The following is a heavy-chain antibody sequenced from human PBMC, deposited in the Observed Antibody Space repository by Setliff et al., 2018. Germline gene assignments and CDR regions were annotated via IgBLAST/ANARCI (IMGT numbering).Heavy chain of an antibody. V-gene: IGHV4-39*01. CDR3: ARGVSSVSWTPRY. Sequence: SETLSLTCSVSGGSITSGGGFYWAWIRQPPGKELEWIGSFYSFGSIYYSPSLKNRVTISGDTSSNQFSLNLNSVTAADTAVYYCARGVSSVSWTPRYWGRGILVTVSS. CDR1: GGSITSGGGFY. J-gene: IGHJ4*02. CDR2: FYSFGSI. D-gene: IGHD6-19*01.